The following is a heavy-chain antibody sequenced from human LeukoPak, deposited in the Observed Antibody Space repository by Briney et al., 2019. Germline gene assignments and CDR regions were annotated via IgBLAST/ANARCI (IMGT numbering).Heavy chain of an antibody. D-gene: IGHD3-3*01. Sequence: SETLSLTCAVSGGSISSGGYSWSWIWQPPGKGLEWIGYIYHSGSTYYNPSLKSRVTISVDRSKNQFSLKLSSVTAADTAVYYCARVGSGVAFDYWGQGTLVTVSS. V-gene: IGHV4-30-2*01. CDR2: IYHSGST. CDR3: ARVGSGVAFDY. CDR1: GGSISSGGYS. J-gene: IGHJ4*02.